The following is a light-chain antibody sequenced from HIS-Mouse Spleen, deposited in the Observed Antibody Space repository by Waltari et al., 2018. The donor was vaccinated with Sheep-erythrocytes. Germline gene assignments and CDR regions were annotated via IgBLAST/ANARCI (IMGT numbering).Light chain of an antibody. CDR1: KLGDKY. V-gene: IGLV3-1*01. CDR2: QDS. CDR3: QAWDSSNVV. Sequence: SYELTQPPSVSVSPGQTASITCSGDKLGDKYACWYQQKPGQSPVLVIYQDSKRPSGLPGRVAGSNSGNTATLTISGSQAMDEADYYCQAWDSSNVVFGGGTKLTVL. J-gene: IGLJ2*01.